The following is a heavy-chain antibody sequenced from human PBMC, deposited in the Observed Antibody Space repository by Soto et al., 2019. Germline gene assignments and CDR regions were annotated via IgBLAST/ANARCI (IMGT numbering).Heavy chain of an antibody. J-gene: IGHJ5*02. CDR2: ISSSGNTM. Sequence: QAGGSLRLSCAASGFTLSNYEMNWVRQAPGKGLECISYISSSGNTMYYADSVKGRFTISRDNAKNSLYLQMSSLRAEDTAVYYCAREPSNWNGNYFDPWGQGTLVTVSS. D-gene: IGHD1-1*01. V-gene: IGHV3-48*03. CDR3: AREPSNWNGNYFDP. CDR1: GFTLSNYE.